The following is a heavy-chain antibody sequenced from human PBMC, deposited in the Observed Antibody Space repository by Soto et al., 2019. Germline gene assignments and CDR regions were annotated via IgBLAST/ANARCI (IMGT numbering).Heavy chain of an antibody. CDR2: IRSTTDSYAT. D-gene: IGHD6-19*01. CDR1: GFTFGGSA. Sequence: GRSLRLSCAASGFTFGGSAMHYVRQASGKGLECGDLIRSTTDSYATAYAESVKGRFTISRDDSMNTAYLQMNSLKTEDTAVYFCTRLFGAVQWLVVPRDYNVEYSGQGTLGSV. J-gene: IGHJ4*02. CDR3: TRLFGAVQWLVVPRDYNVEY. V-gene: IGHV3-73*01.